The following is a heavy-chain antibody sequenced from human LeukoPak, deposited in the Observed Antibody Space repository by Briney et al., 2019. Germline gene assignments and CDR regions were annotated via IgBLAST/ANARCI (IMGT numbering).Heavy chain of an antibody. D-gene: IGHD1-26*01. CDR1: GGTFSSYA. J-gene: IGHJ4*02. Sequence: SVKVSCKASGGTFSSYAISWVRQAPGQGLEWMGRIIPILGIANYAQKFQGRVTITADKSTSTAYMELSSLRSEDTAVYYCVSGSYGGYYFDYWGQGTLVTVSS. V-gene: IGHV1-69*04. CDR2: IIPILGIA. CDR3: VSGSYGGYYFDY.